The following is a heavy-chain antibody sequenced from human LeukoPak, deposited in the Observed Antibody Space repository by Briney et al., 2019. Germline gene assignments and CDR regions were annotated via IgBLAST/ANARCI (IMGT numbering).Heavy chain of an antibody. D-gene: IGHD6-19*01. CDR1: GFTFSSYS. Sequence: GSLRLSCAASGFTFSSYSMNWVRQAPGKGLEWVSSISSSSSYIYYADSVKGRFTISRDNAKNTLYLQMNSLRAEDTAVYYCAKDRHGIAGALHGYWPQGPLANV. V-gene: IGHV3-21*04. J-gene: IGHJ4*02. CDR2: ISSSSSYI. CDR3: AKDRHGIAGALHGY.